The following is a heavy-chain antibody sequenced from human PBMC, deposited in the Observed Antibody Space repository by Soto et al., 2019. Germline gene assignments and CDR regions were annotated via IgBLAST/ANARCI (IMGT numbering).Heavy chain of an antibody. Sequence: QVQLQESGPGLVKPSQTLSLTCTVSGLSIKTGGYYWTWIRQNPETGLEWIGYIYYSGTTYLNPSLESRISMSVDLSMNQFSMRLTSVTDADPAVYYCVTNRGYDFYYFDSCGQGAQVTVSS. D-gene: IGHD5-12*01. J-gene: IGHJ4*02. CDR1: GLSIKTGGYY. CDR3: VTNRGYDFYYFDS. CDR2: IYYSGTT. V-gene: IGHV4-31*03.